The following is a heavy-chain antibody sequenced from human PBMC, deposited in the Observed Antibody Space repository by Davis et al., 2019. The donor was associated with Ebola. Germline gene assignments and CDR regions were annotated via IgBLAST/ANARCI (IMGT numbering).Heavy chain of an antibody. CDR2: IDSRVHTM. J-gene: IGHJ3*02. CDR1: GFIFSDYY. CDR3: ARPYGDYAAFDI. Sequence: PGGSLRLSCAASGFIFSDYYMTWVRQAPGKGLEWLSYIDSRVHTMYYTDSVKGRFTISRDNTNNSLYLQMNSLRGDDPAVYYCARPYGDYAAFDIWGQGTVVTVSS. V-gene: IGHV3-11*01. D-gene: IGHD4-17*01.